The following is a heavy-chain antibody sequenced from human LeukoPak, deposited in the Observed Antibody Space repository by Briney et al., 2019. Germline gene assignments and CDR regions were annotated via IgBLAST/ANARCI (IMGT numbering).Heavy chain of an antibody. CDR2: IYTSGST. V-gene: IGHV4-4*07. D-gene: IGHD6-19*01. Sequence: SETLSLTCTVSGGSISSYYWSWIRQPAGKGLEWIGRIYTSGSTNYNPSLKSRVTMSVDTSKNQFSLKLSSVTAADTAVYYCAREQWLVLRDRWLHSYYYYYMDVWGKGTTVTVSS. CDR3: AREQWLVLRDRWLHSYYYYYMDV. J-gene: IGHJ6*03. CDR1: GGSISSYY.